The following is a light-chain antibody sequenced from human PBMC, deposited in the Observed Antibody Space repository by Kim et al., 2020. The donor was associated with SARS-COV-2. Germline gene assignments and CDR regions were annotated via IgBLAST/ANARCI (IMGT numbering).Light chain of an antibody. V-gene: IGKV3-11*01. J-gene: IGKJ3*01. CDR1: QSVSNH. CDR2: DAS. CDR3: LQRTNWTDT. Sequence: EIVLTQSPATLSLSPGERATLSCRASQSVSNHLAWFQQKPGQAPSLLIYDASNRATGIPARFSGSGSGTVFTLTISSLEPEDFAVYYCLQRTNWTDTVGTGTKVDIK.